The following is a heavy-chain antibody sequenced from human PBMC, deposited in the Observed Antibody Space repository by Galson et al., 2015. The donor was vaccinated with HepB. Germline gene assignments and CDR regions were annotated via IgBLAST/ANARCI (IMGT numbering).Heavy chain of an antibody. D-gene: IGHD2-15*01. CDR1: GDSIGYYY. CDR2: IYYSGTT. J-gene: IGHJ4*02. Sequence: LTCTVSGDSIGYYYWSWIRQPPAKGLEWIGYIYYSGTTNYNPSLKSRVTMSVDTSKNQFSLKLNSVTAADTAVYYCTRGEYCSGGSCSSVYWGQGTLVTVSS. V-gene: IGHV4-59*01. CDR3: TRGEYCSGGSCSSVY.